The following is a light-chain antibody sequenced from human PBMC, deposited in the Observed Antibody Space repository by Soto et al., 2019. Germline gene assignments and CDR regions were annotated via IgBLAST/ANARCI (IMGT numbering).Light chain of an antibody. CDR2: QNS. Sequence: SSELTQPPSVSVSPGQTASITCSGDKLGDKYACWYQQKPGQSPVLVIYQNSKRPSGIPERFSGSNSGNTATLTISGTQARDGADYYCQAWDSSTVVFGGGTKLTVL. J-gene: IGLJ2*01. CDR3: QAWDSSTVV. V-gene: IGLV3-1*01. CDR1: KLGDKY.